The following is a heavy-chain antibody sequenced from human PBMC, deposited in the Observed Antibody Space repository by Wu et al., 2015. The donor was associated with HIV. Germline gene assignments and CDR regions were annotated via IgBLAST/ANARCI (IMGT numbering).Heavy chain of an antibody. J-gene: IGHJ3*02. V-gene: IGHV1-18*01. CDR2: ISAYNGNT. CDR3: ARGVVTYYYDSSGYVPSAFDI. D-gene: IGHD3-22*01. CDR1: GYTFTSYG. Sequence: QVQLVQSGAEVKKPGASVKVSCKASGYTFTSYGISWVRQAPGQGLEWMGWISAYNGNTNYAQKLQGRVTMTTDTSTSTAYMELRSLRSDDTAVYYCARGVVTYYYDSSGYVPSAFDIWGQGTMVTVSS.